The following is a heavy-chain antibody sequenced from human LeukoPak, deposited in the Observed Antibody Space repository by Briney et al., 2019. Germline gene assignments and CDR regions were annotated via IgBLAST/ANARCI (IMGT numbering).Heavy chain of an antibody. Sequence: QPGGSLRLSCAASGFTFSSYAMHWVRQAPDKGLEWVAVISYDGSNKYYADSVKGRFTISRDNSKNTLYLQMNSLRAEDTAVYYCARDAEQWLVQFTYLFDYWGQGTLVTVSS. CDR1: GFTFSSYA. D-gene: IGHD6-19*01. V-gene: IGHV3-30*04. CDR3: ARDAEQWLVQFTYLFDY. J-gene: IGHJ4*02. CDR2: ISYDGSNK.